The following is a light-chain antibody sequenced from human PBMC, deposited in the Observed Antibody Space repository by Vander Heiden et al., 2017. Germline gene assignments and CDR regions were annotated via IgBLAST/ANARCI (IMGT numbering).Light chain of an antibody. CDR3: QSYDSSRSGVV. CDR1: SSNIGAGYD. V-gene: IGLV1-40*01. Sequence: QSFMSRPPSVSGAPRQRVPISCPGRSSNIGAGYDVHWYQQLPGTAPKLLIYGNTNRPSGVPDRFSGSKSGTSASLAIAGRQEEDEADYYCQSYDSSRSGVVFGGGTKLTVL. J-gene: IGLJ2*01. CDR2: GNT.